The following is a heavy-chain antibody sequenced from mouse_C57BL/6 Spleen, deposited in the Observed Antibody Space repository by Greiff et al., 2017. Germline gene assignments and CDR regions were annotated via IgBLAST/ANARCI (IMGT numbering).Heavy chain of an antibody. Sequence: QVQLQQSGAELVRPGTSVKVSCKASGYAFTNYLIEWVKQRPGQGLEWIGVINPGSGGTNYNEKFKGKATLTADKSSSTAYMHLSSLTSEDSAVYFCARSRLGRGAYWGQGTLVTVSA. CDR2: INPGSGGT. CDR1: GYAFTNYL. V-gene: IGHV1-54*01. D-gene: IGHD4-1*01. J-gene: IGHJ3*01. CDR3: ARSRLGRGAY.